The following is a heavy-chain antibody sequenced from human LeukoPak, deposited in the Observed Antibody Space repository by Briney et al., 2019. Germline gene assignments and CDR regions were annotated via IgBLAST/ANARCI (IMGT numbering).Heavy chain of an antibody. CDR3: AREITIFGVVQRFDY. CDR2: IIPIFGTA. J-gene: IGHJ4*02. D-gene: IGHD3-3*01. V-gene: IGHV1-69*05. CDR1: GGTFSSYA. Sequence: ASVKVSCKASGGTFSSYAISWVRQAPGQGLEWMGRIIPIFGTANYAQKFQGRVTITTDESTSTAYMELSSLRSEDTAVYYCAREITIFGVVQRFDYWGQGTLVTVSS.